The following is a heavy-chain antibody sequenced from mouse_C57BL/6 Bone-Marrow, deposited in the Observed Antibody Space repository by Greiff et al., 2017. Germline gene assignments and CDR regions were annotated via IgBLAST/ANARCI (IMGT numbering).Heavy chain of an antibody. Sequence: VQGVESGAELVRPGASVKLSCKASGYTFTDYYINWVKQRPGQGLEWIARIYPGSGNTYYNEKFKGKATLTAEKSSSTAYMQLSSLTSEDSAVYFCARGPSGTYFDYWGQGTTLTVSS. CDR2: IYPGSGNT. CDR1: GYTFTDYY. D-gene: IGHD1-1*01. V-gene: IGHV1-76*01. CDR3: ARGPSGTYFDY. J-gene: IGHJ2*01.